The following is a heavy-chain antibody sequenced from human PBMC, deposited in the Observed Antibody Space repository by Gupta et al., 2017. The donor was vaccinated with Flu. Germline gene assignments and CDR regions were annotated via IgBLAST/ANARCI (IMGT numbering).Heavy chain of an antibody. J-gene: IGHJ1*01. Sequence: LVESGGGLVQLGRSLRLSCTASGFTFGDYAVSLVGQAPGKGLEWVGLIRSKAYDETTEYAASVEGRFAISRDDSRNIAYLQMNSLQAEDTAVYYCSLGPRYSSGWYEYFKHWGQGTLVTVSS. CDR1: GFTFGDYA. CDR3: SLGPRYSSGWYEYFKH. D-gene: IGHD6-19*01. V-gene: IGHV3-49*04. CDR2: IRSKAYDETT.